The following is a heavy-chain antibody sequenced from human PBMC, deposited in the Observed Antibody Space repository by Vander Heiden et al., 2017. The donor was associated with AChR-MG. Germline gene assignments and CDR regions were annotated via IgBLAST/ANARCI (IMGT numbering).Heavy chain of an antibody. V-gene: IGHV3-49*04. D-gene: IGHD2-15*01. CDR3: TRDLSVVVVVAAIDY. CDR2: IGSKAYGGTT. Sequence: EVQLVESGGGLVQPGRSLRLSCTASGFTFGDYAMSWVRQAPGKGLEWVGFIGSKAYGGTTEYAASVKGRFTISRDDSKSIAYLQMNSLKTEDTAVYYCTRDLSVVVVVAAIDYWGQGTLVTVSS. J-gene: IGHJ4*02. CDR1: GFTFGDYA.